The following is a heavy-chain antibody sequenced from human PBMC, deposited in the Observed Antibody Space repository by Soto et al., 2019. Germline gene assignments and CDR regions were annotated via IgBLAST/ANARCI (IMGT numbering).Heavy chain of an antibody. CDR1: GGTFSSYA. V-gene: IGHV1-69*06. Sequence: SVKVSCKASGGTFSSYAISWVRQAPGQGLEWMGGIIPIFGTANYAQKFQGRVTITADKSTSTAYMELSSLRSEDMAVHYCARPTLYYDRSGYYHYYFDYWGQVTLVTVSS. D-gene: IGHD3-22*01. CDR3: ARPTLYYDRSGYYHYYFDY. CDR2: IIPIFGTA. J-gene: IGHJ4*02.